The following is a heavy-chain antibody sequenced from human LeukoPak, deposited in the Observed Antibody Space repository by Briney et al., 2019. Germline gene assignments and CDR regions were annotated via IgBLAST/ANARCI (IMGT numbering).Heavy chain of an antibody. CDR1: GGSISSSSYY. V-gene: IGHV4-39*07. J-gene: IGHJ3*02. CDR3: ARFGGDYGGNDAFDI. Sequence: SETLSLTCTVSGGSISSSSYYWGWIRQPPGKGLEWIGSIYYSGSTYYNPSLKSRVTISVDTSKNQFSLKLSSVTAADTAVYYCARFGGDYGGNDAFDIWGQGTMVTVSS. CDR2: IYYSGST. D-gene: IGHD4-23*01.